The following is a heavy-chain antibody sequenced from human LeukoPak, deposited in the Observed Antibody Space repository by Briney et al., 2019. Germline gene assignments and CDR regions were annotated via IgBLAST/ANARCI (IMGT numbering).Heavy chain of an antibody. Sequence: GGSLRLSCAASGFAFSSYGMSWVRQTPGKGLDWVSSITPSGATTDYADSVKGRFTISRDNSKNTLYLQMNTLRAEDTALYYCAKSKYSGNYMSTIFDYWGQGSLVTVSS. CDR2: ITPSGATT. CDR1: GFAFSSYG. D-gene: IGHD1-26*01. CDR3: AKSKYSGNYMSTIFDY. J-gene: IGHJ4*02. V-gene: IGHV3-23*01.